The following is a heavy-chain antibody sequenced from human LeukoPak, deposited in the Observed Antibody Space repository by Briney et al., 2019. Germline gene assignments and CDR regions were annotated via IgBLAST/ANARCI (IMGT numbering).Heavy chain of an antibody. CDR1: GFTFSSYE. J-gene: IGHJ5*02. CDR2: ISSGGGTI. D-gene: IGHD2-15*01. V-gene: IGHV3-48*03. CDR3: ARETGYSFDP. Sequence: GGSLRLSCAASGFTFSSYEMNWVRQAPGKGLEWVSYISSGGGTIYYADSVKGRFTISRDNAKNSLYLQMNSLSAEDTAFYYCARETGYSFDPWGQGTLVTVSS.